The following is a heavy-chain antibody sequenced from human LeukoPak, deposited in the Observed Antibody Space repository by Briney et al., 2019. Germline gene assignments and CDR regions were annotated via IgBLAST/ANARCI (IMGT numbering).Heavy chain of an antibody. Sequence: GGSLRLSCAASGFTFSSYSMNWVRQAPGKGLEWVSSISSGSSYIYYADSVKGRFTIPRDNAKNSLYPQMNSLRAEDTAVYYCARDLAGATTPFDYWGQGTLVTVSS. D-gene: IGHD1-26*01. CDR2: ISSGSSYI. V-gene: IGHV3-21*01. CDR1: GFTFSSYS. J-gene: IGHJ4*02. CDR3: ARDLAGATTPFDY.